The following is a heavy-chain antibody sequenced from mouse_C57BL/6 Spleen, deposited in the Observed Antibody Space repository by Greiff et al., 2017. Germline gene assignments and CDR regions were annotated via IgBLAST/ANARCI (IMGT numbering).Heavy chain of an antibody. Sequence: EVQLQESGPGLVKPSQSLSLTCSVTGYSITSGYYWNWIRQFPGNKLEWMGYISYDGSNNYNPSLKNRISITRDTSKNQFFLKLNSVTTEDTATYYCARLPPPSYSNFYFDYWGQGTTLTVSS. CDR2: ISYDGSN. CDR1: GYSITSGYY. V-gene: IGHV3-6*01. D-gene: IGHD2-5*01. J-gene: IGHJ2*01. CDR3: ARLPPPSYSNFYFDY.